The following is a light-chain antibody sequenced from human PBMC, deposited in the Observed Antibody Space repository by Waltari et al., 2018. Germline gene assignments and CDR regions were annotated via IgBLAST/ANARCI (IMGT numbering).Light chain of an antibody. CDR3: QAWHTTTFVL. V-gene: IGLV3-1*01. CDR2: QDN. J-gene: IGLJ2*01. Sequence: SFELTQPPSVSVSPGETASITCSGDKWGDKYVSWYQHKPGRSPVLLISQDNMRPSGIPGRFSGSNSVNTATLTISGTQAMDEADYYCQAWHTTTFVLFGGGTKLTVL. CDR1: KWGDKY.